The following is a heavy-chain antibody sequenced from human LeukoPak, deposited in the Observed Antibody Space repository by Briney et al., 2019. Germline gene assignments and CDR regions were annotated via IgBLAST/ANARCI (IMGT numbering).Heavy chain of an antibody. CDR3: ARDHRYYYGSGSYYNEQAASGDYCGMDV. J-gene: IGHJ6*02. V-gene: IGHV4-31*03. Sequence: SETLSLTCTVSGGSISSGGYYWSWIRQHPGKGLGWIGDIYYSGSTYYNPSLKSRVTISVDRSKNQFSLKLSSVTAADTAVYYCARDHRYYYGSGSYYNEQAASGDYCGMDVWGQGTTVTVSS. D-gene: IGHD3-10*01. CDR2: IYYSGST. CDR1: GGSISSGGYY.